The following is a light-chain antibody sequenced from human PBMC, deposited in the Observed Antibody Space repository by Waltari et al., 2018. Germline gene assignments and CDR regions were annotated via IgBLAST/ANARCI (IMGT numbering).Light chain of an antibody. Sequence: QSALTQPASVSGSPGQSTTISCTGTSSHVGGYNYVSWYQQHPGKAPKLMIYDVTNRASGVSSRFTGSKSGNTASLTISGLQTDDEADYYCSSYRKSSTAGGVFGTGTKVTVL. V-gene: IGLV2-14*03. CDR3: SSYRKSSTAGGV. CDR1: SSHVGGYNY. CDR2: DVT. J-gene: IGLJ1*01.